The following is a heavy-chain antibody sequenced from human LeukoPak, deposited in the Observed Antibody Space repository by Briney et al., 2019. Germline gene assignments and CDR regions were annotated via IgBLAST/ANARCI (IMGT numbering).Heavy chain of an antibody. V-gene: IGHV4-34*01. J-gene: IGHJ4*02. CDR3: ARGRSNRDF. CDR1: GGPFSGYY. Sequence: SETLSLTCAVYGGPFSGYYWTWIRQPPGKGLEWIGEINHSESTTTNYNPSLKSRVTISVDASINQFSLKLSSVTAADTAVYYCARGRSNRDFWGQGTLVTVSS. CDR2: INHSESTTT.